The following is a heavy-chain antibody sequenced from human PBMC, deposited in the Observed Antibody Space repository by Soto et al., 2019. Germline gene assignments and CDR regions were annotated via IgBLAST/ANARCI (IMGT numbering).Heavy chain of an antibody. V-gene: IGHV3-48*01. CDR3: ARANYYGSPGDFDY. CDR1: GFTFSSYS. Sequence: PGGSLRLSCAASGFTFSSYSMNWVRQAPGKGLEWVSYISSSSSTIYYADSVKGRFTISRDNAKNSLYLQMNSLRAEDTAMYYCARANYYGSPGDFDYWGQGTLVTVPQ. CDR2: ISSSSSTI. J-gene: IGHJ4*02. D-gene: IGHD3-10*01.